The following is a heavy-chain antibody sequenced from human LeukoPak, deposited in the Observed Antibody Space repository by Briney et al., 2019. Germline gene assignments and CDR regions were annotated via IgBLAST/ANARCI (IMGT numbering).Heavy chain of an antibody. Sequence: PGGSLRLSYAASGFTFRTYSMSWVRQAPGKGLEWVSSFGSSTTNYVYYGDSVRGRFTISRDNAKNSLYLQMNSLSAEHTAVYYCAREIASGWYNYFDYWGQGTLVTVSS. CDR3: AREIASGWYNYFDY. J-gene: IGHJ4*02. CDR1: GFTFRTYS. D-gene: IGHD6-19*01. CDR2: FGSSTTNYV. V-gene: IGHV3-21*01.